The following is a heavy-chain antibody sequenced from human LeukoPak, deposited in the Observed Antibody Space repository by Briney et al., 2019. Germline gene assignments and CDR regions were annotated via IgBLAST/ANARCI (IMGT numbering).Heavy chain of an antibody. CDR3: ARGGVTTVTTLVMRSWYGMDV. V-gene: IGHV1-18*01. Sequence: ASVKVSCKASGYTFTSYGISWVRQAPGQGLEGMGWISAYNGNTNYAQKLQGRVTMTTDTSTSTAYMELRSLRSDDTAVYYCARGGVTTVTTLVMRSWYGMDVWGQGTTVTVSS. D-gene: IGHD4-17*01. CDR1: GYTFTSYG. J-gene: IGHJ6*02. CDR2: ISAYNGNT.